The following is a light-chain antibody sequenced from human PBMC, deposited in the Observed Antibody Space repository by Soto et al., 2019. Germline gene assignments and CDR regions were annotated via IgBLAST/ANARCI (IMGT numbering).Light chain of an antibody. CDR1: QSISSH. CDR3: QQNYSTPRT. CDR2: AAS. V-gene: IGKV1-39*01. J-gene: IGKJ1*01. Sequence: DIQMTPSPSSLSASVGDRVTITCRASQSISSHLIWYQQKSGRAPNPLIYAASTLRSGVPSRFSGSGSGTDFILTISTLQPEDFATYYCQQNYSTPRTFGQGTQVEIK.